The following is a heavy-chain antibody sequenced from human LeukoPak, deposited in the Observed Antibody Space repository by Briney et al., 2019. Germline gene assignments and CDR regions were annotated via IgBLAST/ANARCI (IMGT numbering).Heavy chain of an antibody. J-gene: IGHJ6*02. V-gene: IGHV3-23*01. CDR3: AKDSNAPLYGMDV. D-gene: IGHD4-11*01. Sequence: GGSLRLSCAASGFTFSSYDMSWARQAPGKGLEWVSAISGSGGSTCYADSVKGRFTISRDNSKNTLYLQMNSLRAEDTAVYYCAKDSNAPLYGMDVWGQGTTVTVSS. CDR2: ISGSGGST. CDR1: GFTFSSYD.